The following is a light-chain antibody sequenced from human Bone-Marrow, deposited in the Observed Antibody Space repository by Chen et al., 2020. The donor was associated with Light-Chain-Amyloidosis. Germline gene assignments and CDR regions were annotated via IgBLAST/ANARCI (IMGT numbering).Light chain of an antibody. J-gene: IGLJ2*01. V-gene: IGLV3-25*03. CDR1: DLPTKY. Sequence: SYELTQPPSVSGSPGRTARITCSGDDLPTKYAYWYQQKPGQAPVLVIHRDTERPSGISERFSGSSSGTTATLTISGVQAEDEADYHCQSADSSGTYEVIFGGGTKLTVL. CDR3: QSADSSGTYEVI. CDR2: RDT.